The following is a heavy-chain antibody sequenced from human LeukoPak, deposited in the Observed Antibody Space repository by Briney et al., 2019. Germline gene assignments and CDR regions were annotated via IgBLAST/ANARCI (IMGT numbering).Heavy chain of an antibody. Sequence: SETLSLTCTVSGGFVSSNYWSWIRHPPGKGLEWIGYIYYSGSTNYNPSLKSRVTISEDTSKNQFSLKLTSVTAADTAVYYCARGGARLYGMDVWGQGTTVTVSS. J-gene: IGHJ6*02. CDR2: IYYSGST. CDR3: ARGGARLYGMDV. D-gene: IGHD4/OR15-4a*01. V-gene: IGHV4-59*02. CDR1: GGFVSSNY.